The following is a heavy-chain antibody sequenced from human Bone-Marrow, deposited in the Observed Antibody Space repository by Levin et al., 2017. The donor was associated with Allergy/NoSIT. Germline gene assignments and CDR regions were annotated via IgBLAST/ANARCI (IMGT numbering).Heavy chain of an antibody. CDR1: GFVFAYSW. Sequence: GGSLRLSCEGSGFVFAYSWFNWVRQAPGKGLVWVGHIEGKTEGGAIMYAAPVNGRFTISRDDSKKTLYLQMDSLQTEDTGVYYCATVSRSTVYDYGMDVWGHGTTVTVS. CDR2: IEGKTEGGAI. J-gene: IGHJ6*02. D-gene: IGHD2/OR15-2a*01. V-gene: IGHV3-15*06. CDR3: ATVSRSTVYDYGMDV.